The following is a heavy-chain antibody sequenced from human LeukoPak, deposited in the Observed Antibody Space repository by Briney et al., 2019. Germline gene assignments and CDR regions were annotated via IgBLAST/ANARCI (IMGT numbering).Heavy chain of an antibody. CDR3: ARDERITGSPGKYYYYYYYMDV. CDR1: GGTFSSYA. J-gene: IGHJ6*03. V-gene: IGHV1-69*05. Sequence: SVKVSCKASGGTFSSYAISWVRQAPGQGLEWMGGIIPIFGTANYAQKLQGRDTITTDESTSTAYMELSSLRSEDTAVYYCARDERITGSPGKYYYYYYYMDVWGKGTTVTVSS. CDR2: IIPIFGTA. D-gene: IGHD1-20*01.